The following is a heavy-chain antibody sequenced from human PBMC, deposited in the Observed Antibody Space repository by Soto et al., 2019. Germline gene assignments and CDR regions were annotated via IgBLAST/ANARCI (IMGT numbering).Heavy chain of an antibody. CDR1: GFTFSDYA. Sequence: VQLVESEGCVVQPGRSLRLSCAASGFTFSDYAMHWVRQAPGKGLEWVAVVSHDGRNTHYADSVKGRFTISRDSSKNTVSLEMSSLRAEDTAVYYCASGGRQWLVTSDFNYWGQGALVTVSS. CDR3: ASGGRQWLVTSDFNY. V-gene: IGHV3-30*03. CDR2: VSHDGRNT. J-gene: IGHJ4*02. D-gene: IGHD6-19*01.